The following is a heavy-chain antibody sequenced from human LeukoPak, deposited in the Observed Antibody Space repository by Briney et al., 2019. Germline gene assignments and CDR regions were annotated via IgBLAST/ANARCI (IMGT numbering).Heavy chain of an antibody. CDR3: ATAGWELDWALDY. V-gene: IGHV3-15*01. CDR2: IKSKSDGETT. D-gene: IGHD3-9*01. J-gene: IGHJ4*02. CDR1: GLTFRNAW. Sequence: GGSLRLSCRASGLTFRNAWMSWVRQAPGKGLEWVGRIKSKSDGETTDYAESVKGRFTISRDDSKNTVYLHMNSLRAEDTAVYYCATAGWELDWALDYWGQGTLVTVSS.